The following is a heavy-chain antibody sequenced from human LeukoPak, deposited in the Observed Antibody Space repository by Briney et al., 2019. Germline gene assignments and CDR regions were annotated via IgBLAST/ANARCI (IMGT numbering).Heavy chain of an antibody. D-gene: IGHD5-24*01. CDR3: ARHPSLATITD. CDR2: IYYSGST. J-gene: IGHJ4*02. V-gene: IGHV4-39*01. Sequence: GSLRLSCAASGFTFSDYYMSWIRQAPGKGLEWIGSIYYSGSTYYNPSLKSRVTISVDMSKNQFPLKLSSVTAADTAVYYCARHPSLATITDWGQGALVTVSS. CDR1: GFTFSDYY.